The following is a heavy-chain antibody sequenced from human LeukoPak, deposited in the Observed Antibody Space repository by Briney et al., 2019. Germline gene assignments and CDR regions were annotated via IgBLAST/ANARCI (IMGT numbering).Heavy chain of an antibody. CDR3: ARDSYDFWSGYPYSYYYYYGMDV. Sequence: GGSLRLSCAASGFTFSSYSMNWVRQAPGKGLEWVSSISSSSSYIYYADSVKGRFTISRDNAKNSLYLQMNSLRAEDTAVYYCARDSYDFWSGYPYSYYYYYGMDVWGQGTTVTVPS. CDR1: GFTFSSYS. V-gene: IGHV3-21*01. CDR2: ISSSSSYI. D-gene: IGHD3-3*01. J-gene: IGHJ6*02.